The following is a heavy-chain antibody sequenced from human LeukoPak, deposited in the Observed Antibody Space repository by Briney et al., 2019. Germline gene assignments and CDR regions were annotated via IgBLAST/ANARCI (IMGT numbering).Heavy chain of an antibody. CDR2: MNPNSGNT. Sequence: PGASVKVSCKASGYTFTSYDINWVRQATGQVLEWMGWMNPNSGNTGYAQKFQGRVTITRNTSISTAYMELSSLRSEDTAVYYCARELQWFGESNFDYWGQGTLVTVSS. J-gene: IGHJ4*02. V-gene: IGHV1-8*03. CDR1: GYTFTSYD. CDR3: ARELQWFGESNFDY. D-gene: IGHD3-10*01.